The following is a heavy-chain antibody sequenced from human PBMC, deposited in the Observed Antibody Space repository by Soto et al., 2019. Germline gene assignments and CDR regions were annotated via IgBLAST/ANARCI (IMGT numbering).Heavy chain of an antibody. CDR3: ARDLNGGHCSSTSCHTN. Sequence: GGSLRLSCAASGFTFSSYSMNWVRQAPGKGLEWVSSISSSSSYIYYADSVKGRFTISRDNAKNSLYLQMNSLRAEDTAVYYCARDLNGGHCSSTSCHTNWGQGTLVTVSS. CDR2: ISSSSSYI. CDR1: GFTFSSYS. J-gene: IGHJ4*02. D-gene: IGHD2-2*02. V-gene: IGHV3-21*01.